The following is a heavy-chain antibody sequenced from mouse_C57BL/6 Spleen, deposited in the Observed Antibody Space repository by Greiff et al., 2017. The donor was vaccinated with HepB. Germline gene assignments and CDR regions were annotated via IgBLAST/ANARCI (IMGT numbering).Heavy chain of an antibody. Sequence: QVQLQQPGAELVKPGASVKLSCKASGYTFTSYWMQWVKQRPGQGLEWIGEIDPSDSYTNYNQKFKGKATLTVDTSSSTAYMQLSSLTSEDSAVYYCARREDDYGAFAYWGQGTLVTVSA. CDR2: IDPSDSYT. CDR1: GYTFTSYW. CDR3: ARREDDYGAFAY. J-gene: IGHJ3*01. V-gene: IGHV1-50*01. D-gene: IGHD2-4*01.